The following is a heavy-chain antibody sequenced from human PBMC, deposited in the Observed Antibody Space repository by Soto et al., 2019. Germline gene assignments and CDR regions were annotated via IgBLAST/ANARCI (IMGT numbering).Heavy chain of an antibody. D-gene: IGHD6-19*01. V-gene: IGHV4-30-2*01. CDR2: IYHSGST. Sequence: QLQLQESGSGLVKPSQTLSLTCAVSGGSISSGGYSWSWIRQPPGKGLEWIGYIYHSGSTYYNPSLKGRVTISVDRSKNQFSLKLSSVTAADTAVYYCASARGLGAVAADYWGQGTLVTVSS. J-gene: IGHJ4*02. CDR3: ASARGLGAVAADY. CDR1: GGSISSGGYS.